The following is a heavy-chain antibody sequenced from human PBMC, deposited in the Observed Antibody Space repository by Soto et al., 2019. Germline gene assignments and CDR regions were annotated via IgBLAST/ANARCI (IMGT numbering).Heavy chain of an antibody. Sequence: EVQLVESGGGLVQPRGSLRLSCADSGFTFSSYWMHWVRQAPGKGLVWVSRINSDGSSTNYADSVKGRFTISRDNAKNTLYLQMNSMRVEDTAVYYCARKYNYESSGYYYWGQGTLVTVSS. CDR3: ARKYNYESSGYYY. CDR2: INSDGSST. D-gene: IGHD3-22*01. CDR1: GFTFSSYW. V-gene: IGHV3-74*01. J-gene: IGHJ4*02.